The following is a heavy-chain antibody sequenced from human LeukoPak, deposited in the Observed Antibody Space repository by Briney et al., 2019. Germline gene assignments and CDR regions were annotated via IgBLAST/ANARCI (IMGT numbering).Heavy chain of an antibody. CDR2: ISYDGSNK. D-gene: IGHD4-23*01. CDR1: GFTFSSYA. Sequence: GGSPRLSCAASGFTFSSYAMHWVRQAPGKGLEWVAVISYDGSNKYYADSVKCRFTISRDNSKNTLYLQMNSLRAEDTAVYYCASLASAEVVTPPDYWGQGTLVTVSS. J-gene: IGHJ4*02. CDR3: ASLASAEVVTPPDY. V-gene: IGHV3-30*04.